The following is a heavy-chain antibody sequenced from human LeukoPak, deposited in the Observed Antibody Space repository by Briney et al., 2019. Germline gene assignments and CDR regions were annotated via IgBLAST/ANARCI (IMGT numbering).Heavy chain of an antibody. V-gene: IGHV1-2*02. J-gene: IGHJ4*02. D-gene: IGHD6-19*01. Sequence: PGASVKVSCKASEYTFTGYYIHWVRQAPGQGLEWMGWINPNSGVTHYPQKFQGRVTMTRDTSIRTAYMEVSSLRSDDTAVYYCARGQQWLEAFDYWGLGTLVTVSS. CDR3: ARGQQWLEAFDY. CDR2: INPNSGVT. CDR1: EYTFTGYY.